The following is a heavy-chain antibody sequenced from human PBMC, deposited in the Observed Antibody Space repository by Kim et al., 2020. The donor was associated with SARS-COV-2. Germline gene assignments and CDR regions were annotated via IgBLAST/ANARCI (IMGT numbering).Heavy chain of an antibody. D-gene: IGHD3-9*01. J-gene: IGHJ6*02. V-gene: IGHV1-18*04. Sequence: ASVKVSCKASGYTFSSYGISWVRQAPGQGLEWVGWISANNVKTKYEQKFQGRVTMTTDTSTSTANMELRSLRSDDTAVYYCARDQYDIFTGYNRIYYGMDVWGQGTTVTVSS. CDR2: ISANNVKT. CDR3: ARDQYDIFTGYNRIYYGMDV. CDR1: GYTFSSYG.